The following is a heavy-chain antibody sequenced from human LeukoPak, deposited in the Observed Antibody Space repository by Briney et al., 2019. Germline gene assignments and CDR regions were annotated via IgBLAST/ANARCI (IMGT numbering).Heavy chain of an antibody. D-gene: IGHD3-10*01. Sequence: ASVKVSCKASGYTFTGYYMHWVRQAPGQGLEWMGWINPNSGGTNYAQKFQGRVTMTRDTSISTAYMELSRLRSDDTAVYYCARGGGYYGSGTKMDVWGQGTTVTVSS. CDR3: ARGGGYYGSGTKMDV. J-gene: IGHJ6*02. CDR1: GYTFTGYY. CDR2: INPNSGGT. V-gene: IGHV1-2*02.